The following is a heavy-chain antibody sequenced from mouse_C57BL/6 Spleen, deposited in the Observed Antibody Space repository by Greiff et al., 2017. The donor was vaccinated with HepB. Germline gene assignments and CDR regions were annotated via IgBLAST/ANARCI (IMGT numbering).Heavy chain of an antibody. D-gene: IGHD1-1*01. CDR2: ISSGSSTI. J-gene: IGHJ4*01. CDR1: GFTFSDYG. V-gene: IGHV5-17*01. CDR3: ARPGVRYYYYAMDY. Sequence: EVKLQESGGGLVKPGGSLKLSCAASGFTFSDYGMHWVRQAPEKGLEWVAYISSGSSTIYYADTVKGRFTISRDNAKNTLFLQMTSLRSEDTAMYYCARPGVRYYYYAMDYWGQGTSVTVSS.